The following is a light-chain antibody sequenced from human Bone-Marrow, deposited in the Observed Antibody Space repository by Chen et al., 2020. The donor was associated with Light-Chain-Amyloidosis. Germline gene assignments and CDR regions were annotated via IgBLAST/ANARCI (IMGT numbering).Light chain of an antibody. J-gene: IGLJ2*01. CDR2: RDT. CDR1: DLPTTY. V-gene: IGLV3-25*03. CDR3: QSADSSGTYEVI. Sequence: SYELTQPPSVSVSPGQTARITCSGDDLPTTYADWSQQKPGQAPVLVIHRDTERPSGISERFSGSSSGTTATLTISGVQAEDEADYHCQSADSSGTYEVIFGGGTKMTVL.